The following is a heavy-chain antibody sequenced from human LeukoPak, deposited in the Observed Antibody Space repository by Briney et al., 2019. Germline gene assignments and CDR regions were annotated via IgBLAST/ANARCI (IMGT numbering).Heavy chain of an antibody. CDR2: IYYSGST. CDR1: GGSINNYY. J-gene: IGHJ4*02. CDR3: ARRTGYYDGFDY. V-gene: IGHV4-59*01. D-gene: IGHD3/OR15-3a*01. Sequence: SEILSLTCTVSGGSINNYYWSWIRQPPGKGLELIGYIYYSGSTNYNPSLKSRVTMSVDTSKNQFSLKANSVTAAGTAVYYCARRTGYYDGFDYWGQGTLVTVSS.